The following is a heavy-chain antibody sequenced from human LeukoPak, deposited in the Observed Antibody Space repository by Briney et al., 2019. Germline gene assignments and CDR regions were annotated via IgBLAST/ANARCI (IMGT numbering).Heavy chain of an antibody. V-gene: IGHV1-2*02. CDR1: GYTFTGYY. D-gene: IGHD3-22*01. J-gene: IGHJ4*02. CDR2: INPNSGGT. CDR3: ARDHLSGDYYSDSSGYYYPSLGD. Sequence: ASVKVSCEASGYTFTGYYMHWVRQAPGQGLEWMGWINPNSGGTNYAQKFQGRVTMTRDTSISTAYMELSRLRSDDTAVYYCARDHLSGDYYSDSSGYYYPSLGDWGQGTLVTVSS.